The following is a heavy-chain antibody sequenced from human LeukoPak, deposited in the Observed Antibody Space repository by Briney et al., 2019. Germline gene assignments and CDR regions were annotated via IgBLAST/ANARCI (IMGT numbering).Heavy chain of an antibody. CDR2: INPKTGDT. CDR1: GYTFIGYY. Sequence: GASVKVSCKTSGYTFIGYYIHWLRQAPGQGLEWMGWINPKTGDTKYPQKFQGRVTMTRDTSITSAYMELSSLKSDDVAVYYCARGSGISDSKGYHYFDYWGQGTLVTVSS. J-gene: IGHJ4*02. D-gene: IGHD1-14*01. V-gene: IGHV1-2*02. CDR3: ARGSGISDSKGYHYFDY.